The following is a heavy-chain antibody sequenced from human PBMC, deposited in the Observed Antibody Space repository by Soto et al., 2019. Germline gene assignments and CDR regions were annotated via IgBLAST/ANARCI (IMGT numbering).Heavy chain of an antibody. Sequence: GGSLRLSCAASGFTFSSYGMHWVRQAPGKGLEWVAVISYDGSNKYYADSVKGRFTISRDNSKNTQYLQMNSLRAEDTAVYYCARVGDGYDVFDIWGQGTMVTVSS. CDR3: ARVGDGYDVFDI. CDR1: GFTFSSYG. D-gene: IGHD3-16*01. CDR2: ISYDGSNK. V-gene: IGHV3-30*03. J-gene: IGHJ3*02.